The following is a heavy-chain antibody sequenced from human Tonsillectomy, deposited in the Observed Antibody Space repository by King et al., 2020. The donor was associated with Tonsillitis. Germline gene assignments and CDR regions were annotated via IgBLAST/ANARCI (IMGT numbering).Heavy chain of an antibody. D-gene: IGHD4-11*01. J-gene: IGHJ5*02. Sequence: QLVQSGAEVKKPGASVRVSCKASGYTFTGYYMHWVRQAPGQGLEWMGWINPNSGGTNYAQKFQGRITMTRDTSISTAYMELSRLRSDDTAVYYGAREGGYSGTDLNWFDPWGQGTLVTVSS. CDR2: INPNSGGT. V-gene: IGHV1-2*02. CDR1: GYTFTGYY. CDR3: AREGGYSGTDLNWFDP.